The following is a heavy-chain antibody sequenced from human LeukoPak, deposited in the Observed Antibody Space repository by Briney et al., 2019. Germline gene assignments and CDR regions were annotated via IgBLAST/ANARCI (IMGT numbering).Heavy chain of an antibody. CDR3: AELGITMIGGV. CDR2: ISSTGTTI. CDR1: GFTFSRYE. D-gene: IGHD3-10*02. Sequence: GGALRLSRAASGFTFSRYELHWVRQPPGRGLEWVSSISSTGTTIYYADTAKGRFTISRDNAKNTLYLQMTSLRAEDTAVYYCAELGITMIGGVWGKGTTVTISS. J-gene: IGHJ6*04. V-gene: IGHV3-48*03.